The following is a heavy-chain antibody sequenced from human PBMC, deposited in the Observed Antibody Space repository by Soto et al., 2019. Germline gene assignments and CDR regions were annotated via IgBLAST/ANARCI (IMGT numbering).Heavy chain of an antibody. Sequence: GGSLRLSCAASGFTFSSYGMHWVRQAPGKGLEWVAVISYDGSNRYYADSVKGRFTISRDNSKNTLYLQMNSLRAEDTAVYYCAATWDGYSYGDGVYYFDYWGQGTLVTVSS. D-gene: IGHD5-18*01. CDR3: AATWDGYSYGDGVYYFDY. CDR1: GFTFSSYG. V-gene: IGHV3-30*03. CDR2: ISYDGSNR. J-gene: IGHJ4*02.